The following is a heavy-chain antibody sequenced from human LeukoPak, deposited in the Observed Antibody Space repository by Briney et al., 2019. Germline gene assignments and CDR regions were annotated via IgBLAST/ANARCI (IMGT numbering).Heavy chain of an antibody. J-gene: IGHJ5*02. CDR1: GVSISSYY. CDR3: ARVRADYYGSGSHYKVWFDP. V-gene: IGHV4-4*07. Sequence: KSSETLSLTGTVSGVSISSYYWSWIRQPAGKGLEWIGRIYSSGSTNYNPSLKSRVTMSVDTSKNQFSLKLSSVTAADTAVYYCARVRADYYGSGSHYKVWFDPWGQGTLVTVSS. D-gene: IGHD3-10*01. CDR2: IYSSGST.